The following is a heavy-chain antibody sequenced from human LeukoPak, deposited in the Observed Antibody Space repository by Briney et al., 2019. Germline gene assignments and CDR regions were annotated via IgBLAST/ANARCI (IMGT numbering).Heavy chain of an antibody. CDR2: IYHSGST. CDR1: GGSISSGGYY. CDR3: ARTYLSGYSGYDRGPVDY. J-gene: IGHJ4*02. V-gene: IGHV4-30-2*01. Sequence: PSQTLSLTCTVSGGSISSGGYYWNWIRQPPGKGLEWIGYIYHSGSTYYNPSLKSRVTISVDRSKNQFSLKLSSVTAADTAVYYCARTYLSGYSGYDRGPVDYWGQGTLVTVSS. D-gene: IGHD5-12*01.